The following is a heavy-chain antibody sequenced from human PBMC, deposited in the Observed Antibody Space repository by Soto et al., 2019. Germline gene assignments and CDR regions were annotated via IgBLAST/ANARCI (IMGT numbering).Heavy chain of an antibody. D-gene: IGHD3-22*01. CDR1: GGSISSGGYY. CDR2: IYYSGST. Sequence: SETLSLTCTVSGGSISSGGYYWSWIRQHPGKGLEWIGYIYYSGSTYYNPSLKSRVTISVDTSKNQFSLKLSSVAAADTAVYYCARLSDYDSSGYYYYFDYWGQGTMVTVYS. V-gene: IGHV4-31*03. CDR3: ARLSDYDSSGYYYYFDY. J-gene: IGHJ4*02.